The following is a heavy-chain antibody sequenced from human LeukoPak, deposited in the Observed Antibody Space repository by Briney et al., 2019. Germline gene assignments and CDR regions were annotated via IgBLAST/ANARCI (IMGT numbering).Heavy chain of an antibody. J-gene: IGHJ6*03. V-gene: IGHV3-11*01. CDR3: ARVLGATIDYYYYYYMDV. CDR2: ISSSGSTI. CDR1: GFTFSDYY. D-gene: IGHD1-26*01. Sequence: GGSLRLSCAASGFTFSDYYMSWIRQAPGKGLEWVSYISSSGSTIYYADSVKGRFTISRDNAKNSLYLQMNSLRAEDTAVYYCARVLGATIDYYYYYYMDVWGKGTTVTVSS.